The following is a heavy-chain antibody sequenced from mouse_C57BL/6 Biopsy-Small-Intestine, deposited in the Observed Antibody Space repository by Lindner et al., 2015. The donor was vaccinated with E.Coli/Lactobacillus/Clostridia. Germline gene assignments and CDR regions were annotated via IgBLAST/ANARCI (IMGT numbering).Heavy chain of an antibody. CDR1: GYTFTNYG. J-gene: IGHJ1*01. V-gene: IGHV1-84*02. CDR2: ISAYNGNT. D-gene: IGHD1-2*01. Sequence: CKASGYTFTNYGITWVRQAPGQGLEWMGWISAYNGNTKFVEKFQGRLTLTTDSSTSTAYMDLRSLKSDDTAIYYCAKSSDDYLDYYGMDVWGQGTTVTVSS. CDR3: AKSSDDYLDYYGMDV.